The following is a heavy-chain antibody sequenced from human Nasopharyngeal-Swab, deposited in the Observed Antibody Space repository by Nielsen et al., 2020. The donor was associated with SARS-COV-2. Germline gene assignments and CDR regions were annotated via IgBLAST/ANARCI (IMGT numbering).Heavy chain of an antibody. CDR3: ARALVVVPAAIHYYYGMDV. CDR1: GGTFSSYA. D-gene: IGHD2-2*01. V-gene: IGHV1-69*04. Sequence: SVKVSCKASGGTFSSYAISWVRQAPGQGLEWMGRIIPILGIANYAQKFQGRVTITADKSTSTAYMELSSLRSEDTAVYYCARALVVVPAAIHYYYGMDVWGKGPRSPSPQ. CDR2: IIPILGIA. J-gene: IGHJ6*01.